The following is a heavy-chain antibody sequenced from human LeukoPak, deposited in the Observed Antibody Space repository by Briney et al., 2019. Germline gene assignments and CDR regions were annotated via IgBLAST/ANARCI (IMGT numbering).Heavy chain of an antibody. CDR3: AKDIIAAAGPNYYYYYGMDV. Sequence: GGSLRLSCAASGFTFSSYGMHWVRQAPGKGLEWVAVISYDGSNKYYADSVKGRFTISRDNSKNTLYLQMNSLRAEDTAVYYCAKDIIAAAGPNYYYYYGMDVWGQGTTVTVSS. CDR1: GFTFSSYG. V-gene: IGHV3-30*18. D-gene: IGHD6-13*01. CDR2: ISYDGSNK. J-gene: IGHJ6*02.